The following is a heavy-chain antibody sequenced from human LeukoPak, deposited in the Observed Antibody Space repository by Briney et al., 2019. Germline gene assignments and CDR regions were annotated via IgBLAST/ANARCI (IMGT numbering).Heavy chain of an antibody. D-gene: IGHD1-26*01. V-gene: IGHV3-21*01. CDR2: ISSGSSYI. Sequence: GGSLRLSCAASGFSFSDYAMSWVRQAPGKGLEWVSSISSGSSYIFYADSVKGRFTISRDNAKNSLYLQMNSLRAEDTAVYYCARQVGVDDAFDIWGQGTMVTISS. J-gene: IGHJ3*02. CDR3: ARQVGVDDAFDI. CDR1: GFSFSDYA.